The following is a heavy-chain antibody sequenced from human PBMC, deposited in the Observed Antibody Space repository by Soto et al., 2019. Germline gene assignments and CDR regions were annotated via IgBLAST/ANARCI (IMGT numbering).Heavy chain of an antibody. CDR2: VYYGGST. CDR1: GGSISSSSYY. Sequence: SETLSLTCTVSGGSISSSSYYWRWIRQPPGKGLEWIGNVYYGGSTYYNPSLKSRVTISVETSKSQFSLKLSSVTAADTAVYYCAGGDYYHSSGYYFYYYTMDVWGQGTTVTVSS. V-gene: IGHV4-39*01. J-gene: IGHJ6*02. CDR3: AGGDYYHSSGYYFYYYTMDV. D-gene: IGHD3-22*01.